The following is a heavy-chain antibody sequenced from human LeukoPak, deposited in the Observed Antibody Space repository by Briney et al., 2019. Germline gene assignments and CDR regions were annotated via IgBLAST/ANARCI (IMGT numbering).Heavy chain of an antibody. CDR2: INHSGST. J-gene: IGHJ4*02. CDR3: ARAVPGYCSSTSCYQFDY. V-gene: IGHV4-61*01. D-gene: IGHD2-2*01. Sequence: PSETLSLTCTVSGGSVSSGSYYWSWIRQPPGKGLEWIGEINHSGSTNYNPSLKSRVTISVDTSKNQFSLKLSSVTAADTAVYYCARAVPGYCSSTSCYQFDYWGQGTLVTVSS. CDR1: GGSVSSGSYY.